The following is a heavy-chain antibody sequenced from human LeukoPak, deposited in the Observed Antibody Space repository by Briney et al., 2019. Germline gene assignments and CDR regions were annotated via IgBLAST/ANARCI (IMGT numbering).Heavy chain of an antibody. CDR3: ARQDCSSTSCYTVWFDP. Sequence: GGSLRLSCAASEFTFGNYNMNWVRQAPGKGLEWVSSISSSSSYIFYADSVQGRFTFSRDNAKNSLYLQMNSLRAEDTAVYYCARQDCSSTSCYTVWFDPWGQGTLVTVSS. CDR1: EFTFGNYN. V-gene: IGHV3-21*01. CDR2: ISSSSSYI. D-gene: IGHD2-2*02. J-gene: IGHJ5*02.